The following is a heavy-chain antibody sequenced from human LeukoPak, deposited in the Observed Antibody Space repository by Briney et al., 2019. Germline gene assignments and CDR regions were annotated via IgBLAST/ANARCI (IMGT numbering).Heavy chain of an antibody. CDR1: GFTFSSYA. CDR3: AKAAFSRTSYFDY. V-gene: IGHV3-30*02. D-gene: IGHD3-3*02. Sequence: KTGGSLRLSCAASGFTFSSYAMHWVRHAPGKGLEWVSFIRYDGSNKYYADSVKGRFTVSRDNSKNTLYLQMDSLRADDTAVYYCAKAAFSRTSYFDYWGQGTLVTASS. J-gene: IGHJ4*02. CDR2: IRYDGSNK.